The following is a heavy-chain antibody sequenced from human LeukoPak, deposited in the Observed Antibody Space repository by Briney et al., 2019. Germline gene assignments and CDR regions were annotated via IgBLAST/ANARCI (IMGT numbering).Heavy chain of an antibody. CDR3: ARFGMDAAIDY. J-gene: IGHJ4*02. CDR2: IKQDASEK. CDR1: GFTFSGYW. D-gene: IGHD2-15*01. Sequence: PGGSLRLSCAASGFTFSGYWMSWVRQAPGKGLEWVATIKQDASEKTYVDSVEGRFTSSRDNAKSSLFLQMDSLRAEDTAVYYCARFGMDAAIDYWGQGTLVTVS. V-gene: IGHV3-7*01.